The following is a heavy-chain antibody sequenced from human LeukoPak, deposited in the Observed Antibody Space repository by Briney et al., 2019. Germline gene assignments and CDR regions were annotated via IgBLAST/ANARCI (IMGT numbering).Heavy chain of an antibody. V-gene: IGHV4-34*01. CDR2: INHSGST. D-gene: IGHD5-18*01. CDR3: ARGGLRDTAMVARHDY. J-gene: IGHJ4*02. CDR1: GGSFSGYY. Sequence: SETLSLTCAVYGGSFSGYYWSWTRQPPGKGLEWIGEINHSGSTNYNPSLKSRVTISVDTSKNQFSLKLSSVTAADTAVYYCARGGLRDTAMVARHDYWGQGTLVTVSS.